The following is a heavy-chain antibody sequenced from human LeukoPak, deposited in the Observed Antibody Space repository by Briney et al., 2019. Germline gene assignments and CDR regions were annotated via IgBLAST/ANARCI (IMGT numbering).Heavy chain of an antibody. CDR2: IYTSGST. J-gene: IGHJ4*02. Sequence: SETLSLTCTVSGGSISSGSYYWSWIRQPAGKGLGWIGRIYTSGSTNYNPSLKSRVTISVDTSKNQFSLKLSSVTAADTAVYYCARGRLWVDYWGQGTLVTVSS. D-gene: IGHD1-26*01. V-gene: IGHV4-61*02. CDR3: ARGRLWVDY. CDR1: GGSISSGSYY.